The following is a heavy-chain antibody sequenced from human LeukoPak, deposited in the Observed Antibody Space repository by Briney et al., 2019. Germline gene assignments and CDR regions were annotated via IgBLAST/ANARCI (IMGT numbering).Heavy chain of an antibody. CDR2: IYYSGST. Sequence: PSETLSLTCTVSGGSISSSSYYWGWIRQPPGKGLEWIGSIYYSGSTYYNPSLKSRVTISVDTSKNQFSLKLSSVTAADTAVYYCARERIGPGSCNPPDYWGQGTLVTVSS. CDR3: ARERIGPGSCNPPDY. J-gene: IGHJ4*02. CDR1: GGSISSSSYY. V-gene: IGHV4-39*07. D-gene: IGHD2-15*01.